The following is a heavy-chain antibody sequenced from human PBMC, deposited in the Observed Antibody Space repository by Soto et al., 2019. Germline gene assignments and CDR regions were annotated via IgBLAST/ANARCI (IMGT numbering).Heavy chain of an antibody. D-gene: IGHD6-13*01. J-gene: IGHJ4*02. CDR3: ARGGSSSWYLPFDY. CDR2: IWYDGSNK. CDR1: GFTFSSYG. V-gene: IGHV3-33*01. Sequence: GGSLRLSCAASGFTFSSYGMHWVRQAPGKGLEWVAVIWYDGSNKYYADSVKGRFTISRDNSKNTLYLQMNSLRAEDTAAYYCARGGSSSWYLPFDYWGQGTLVTVSS.